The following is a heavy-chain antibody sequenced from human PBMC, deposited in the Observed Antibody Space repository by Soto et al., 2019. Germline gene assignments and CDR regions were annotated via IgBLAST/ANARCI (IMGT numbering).Heavy chain of an antibody. D-gene: IGHD1-26*01. CDR3: VTERWEGYGMDV. Sequence: EVQLLESGGGLVQPGGSLRLSCAASGLTCNNYAMSWVRQAPGKGLEWAATISSSGGSTYYADSVKGRFTISRDNSKKTLYLQMNSLRDEDTAVYYFVTERWEGYGMDVSGQGTTVTLSS. J-gene: IGHJ6*02. CDR1: GLTCNNYA. CDR2: ISSSGGST. V-gene: IGHV3-23*01.